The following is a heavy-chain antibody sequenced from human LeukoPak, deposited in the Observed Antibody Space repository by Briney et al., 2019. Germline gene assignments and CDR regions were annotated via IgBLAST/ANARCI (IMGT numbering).Heavy chain of an antibody. CDR1: GGTFSSYA. Sequence: SVKVSCKASGGTFSSYAISWVRQAPGQGLEWMGGIIPIFGTANYAQKFQGRVTITTDESTSTAYMELSSLRSEDTAVYYCARGLRRERSGWHAPIGYWGQGTLVTVSS. CDR2: IIPIFGTA. CDR3: ARGLRRERSGWHAPIGY. J-gene: IGHJ4*02. D-gene: IGHD6-19*01. V-gene: IGHV1-69*05.